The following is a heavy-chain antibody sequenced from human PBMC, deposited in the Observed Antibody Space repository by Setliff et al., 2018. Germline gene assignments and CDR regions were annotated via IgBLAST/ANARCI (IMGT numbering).Heavy chain of an antibody. J-gene: IGHJ3*02. V-gene: IGHV1-2*06. D-gene: IGHD3-22*01. Sequence: ASVKVSCKASGYIFTDYYMHWVRQAPGQELGWMGRINPNSGGTNYAQKFQGRVTMTRDTSISTAYTELSSLRSEDTATYYCARDVFPYHYEGAFDIWGQGTMVTVSS. CDR1: GYIFTDYY. CDR2: INPNSGGT. CDR3: ARDVFPYHYEGAFDI.